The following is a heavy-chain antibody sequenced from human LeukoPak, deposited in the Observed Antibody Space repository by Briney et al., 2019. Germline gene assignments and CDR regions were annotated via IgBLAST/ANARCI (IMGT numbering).Heavy chain of an antibody. CDR1: GFTFSSYD. J-gene: IGHJ4*02. CDR2: ISDSDGST. V-gene: IGHV3-23*01. CDR3: ATASYAFDY. Sequence: PGGTLRLSCAASGFTFSSYDMSWVRQAPGKGLEWISTISDSDGSTYYADSVKGRFTISRDNSKNTLYLQMNSLRAEDTALYYCATASYAFDYWGQGTLVTVSS. D-gene: IGHD1-26*01.